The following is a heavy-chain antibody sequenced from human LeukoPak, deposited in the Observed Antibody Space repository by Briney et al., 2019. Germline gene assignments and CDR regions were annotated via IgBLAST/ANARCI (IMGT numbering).Heavy chain of an antibody. J-gene: IGHJ6*02. Sequence: PGGSLRLSCAASGLVFGKYAMAWVRQAPGKGLECVSIISDDSSFTYYLDSVKGRSTIFRGNSKNTLYLQMKSLRAEDTAVNYCARASAGRDYYAMDVWGQGTTVTVSS. V-gene: IGHV3-23*01. CDR2: ISDDSSFT. CDR1: GLVFGKYA. CDR3: ARASAGRDYYAMDV. D-gene: IGHD2-15*01.